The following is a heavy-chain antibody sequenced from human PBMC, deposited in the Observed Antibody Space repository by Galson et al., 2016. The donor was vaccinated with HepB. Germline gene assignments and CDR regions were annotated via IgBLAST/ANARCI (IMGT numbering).Heavy chain of an antibody. J-gene: IGHJ4*02. Sequence: SLRLSCAASGFTFSDYAMNWVRQAPGKGLAWISHNSRENNRIDYADSVKGRFTVSRDDGKNSLYLQMNSLRVEDTAVYYCVRDHDWAFDYWGQGLLVTVSS. D-gene: IGHD3-9*01. CDR1: GFTFSDYA. V-gene: IGHV3-48*01. CDR2: NSRENNRI. CDR3: VRDHDWAFDY.